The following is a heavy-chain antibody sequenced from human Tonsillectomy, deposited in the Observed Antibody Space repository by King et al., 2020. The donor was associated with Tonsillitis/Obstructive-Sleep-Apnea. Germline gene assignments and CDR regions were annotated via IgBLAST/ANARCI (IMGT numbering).Heavy chain of an antibody. CDR1: GFTVRTHG. CDR3: VSGGHDSDLFDY. Sequence: VQLVESGGGLVQPGGSLRLSCAASGFTVRTHGMNWVRQAPGKGLEWISYISSSSTSKYYADSVKGRFTISRDNAQNSLYLQMNSLRAEDTAVYYCVSGGHDSDLFDYWGQGTLVTVSS. J-gene: IGHJ4*02. CDR2: ISSSSTSK. D-gene: IGHD3-22*01. V-gene: IGHV3-48*01.